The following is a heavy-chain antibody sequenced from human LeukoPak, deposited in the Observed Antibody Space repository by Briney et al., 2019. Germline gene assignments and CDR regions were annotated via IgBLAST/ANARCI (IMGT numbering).Heavy chain of an antibody. Sequence: GGSLRLSCAASGFTFSSYSMNWVRQAPGQGLEWVGRIKSNTEGGTTDYAAPVKGRFTISRDDSKNTLYLQMNSLKTEDTAVYYCTTTTYYYDSSGYYPLYWGQGTLVTVSS. V-gene: IGHV3-15*01. J-gene: IGHJ4*02. D-gene: IGHD3-22*01. CDR3: TTTTYYYDSSGYYPLY. CDR1: GFTFSSYS. CDR2: IKSNTEGGTT.